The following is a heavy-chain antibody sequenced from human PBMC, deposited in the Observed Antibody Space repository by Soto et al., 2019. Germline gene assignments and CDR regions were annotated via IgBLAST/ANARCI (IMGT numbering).Heavy chain of an antibody. CDR3: ATSNWNHGEPFDY. Sequence: SETLSLTCTVSGGSISSGDYYWSWIRQPPGKGLEWIGYIYYSGSTTYNPSLKSRVTMSVDTSKNQFSLKLSSMTAADTAVYYCATSNWNHGEPFDYWGQGTLVTVSS. D-gene: IGHD1-1*01. V-gene: IGHV4-61*08. CDR2: IYYSGST. J-gene: IGHJ4*02. CDR1: GGSISSGDYY.